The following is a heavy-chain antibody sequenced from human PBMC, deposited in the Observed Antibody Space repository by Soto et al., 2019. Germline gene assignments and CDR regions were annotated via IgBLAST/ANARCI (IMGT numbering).Heavy chain of an antibody. V-gene: IGHV4-34*01. J-gene: IGHJ6*02. D-gene: IGHD6-13*01. CDR2: INHSGST. CDR3: ARPGIAAAGTSGYYYYYGMDV. CDR1: GGSFSGYY. Sequence: PSETLSLTCAVYGGSFSGYYWSWIRQPPGKGLEWIGEINHSGSTNYNPSLKSRVTISVDTSKNQISLKLSSVTAADTAVYYCARPGIAAAGTSGYYYYYGMDVWGQGTTVTVSS.